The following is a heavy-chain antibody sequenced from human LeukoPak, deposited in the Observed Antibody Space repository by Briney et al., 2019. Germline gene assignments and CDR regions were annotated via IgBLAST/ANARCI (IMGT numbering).Heavy chain of an antibody. D-gene: IGHD3-22*01. V-gene: IGHV1-2*06. Sequence: ASVKVSCKASGYTFTGYYTHWVRQAPGQGLEWMGRINPNSGGTNYAQKFQGRVTMTRDTSISTAYMELSRLRSDDTAVYYCAREVTYYYDSSGYPQLDYWGQGTLVTVSS. J-gene: IGHJ4*02. CDR3: AREVTYYYDSSGYPQLDY. CDR1: GYTFTGYY. CDR2: INPNSGGT.